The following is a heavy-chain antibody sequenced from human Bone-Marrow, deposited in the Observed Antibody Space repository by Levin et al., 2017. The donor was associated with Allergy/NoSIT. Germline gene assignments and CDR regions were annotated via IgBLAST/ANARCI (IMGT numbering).Heavy chain of an antibody. D-gene: IGHD3-9*01. CDR2: TRSNNDGGTT. CDR1: GFTFLTAW. J-gene: IGHJ4*02. Sequence: GGSLRLSCEASGFTFLTAWMSWVRQAPGMGLEWVGRTRSNNDGGTTDYAAPVKGRFTISRDDSKSTLYLQMNSLKTEDTAMYYCTTSTSIRPFDYWGQGTLVTVSS. V-gene: IGHV3-15*01. CDR3: TTSTSIRPFDY.